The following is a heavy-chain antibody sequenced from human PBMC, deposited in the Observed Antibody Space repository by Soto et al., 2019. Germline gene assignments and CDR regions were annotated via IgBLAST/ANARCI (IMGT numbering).Heavy chain of an antibody. D-gene: IGHD3-16*01. CDR3: VGESFYRLDY. J-gene: IGHJ4*02. Sequence: GGSLRLSCAASGLTFSDHHMNWVRQAPGNGLEWVGRVRVKGASYTTTEYAASVKARFTISGDDSKNSVYLQMNGLETDDTAIYYCVGESFYRLDYWGQGALVTVSS. V-gene: IGHV3-72*01. CDR1: GLTFSDHH. CDR2: VRVKGASYTTT.